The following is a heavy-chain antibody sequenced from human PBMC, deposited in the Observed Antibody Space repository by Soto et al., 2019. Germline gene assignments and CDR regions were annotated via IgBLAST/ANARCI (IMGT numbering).Heavy chain of an antibody. D-gene: IGHD3-3*01. CDR2: IYYSGST. CDR1: GGSISSYY. Sequence: SETLSLTCTVSGGSISSYYWSWIRQPPGKGLERIGYIYYSGSTNYNPSLKSRVTISVDTSKNQFSLKLSSVTAADTAVYYCARAPYYDFWSGYFPDYWGQGTLVTVSS. J-gene: IGHJ4*02. V-gene: IGHV4-59*01. CDR3: ARAPYYDFWSGYFPDY.